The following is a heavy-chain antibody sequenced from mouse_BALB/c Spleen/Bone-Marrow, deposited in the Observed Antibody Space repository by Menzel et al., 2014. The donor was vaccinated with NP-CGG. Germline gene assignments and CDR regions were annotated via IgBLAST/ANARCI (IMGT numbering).Heavy chain of an antibody. CDR3: TRVITTGSAWFAY. J-gene: IGHJ3*01. CDR1: GYTFTSYW. D-gene: IGHD2-4*01. V-gene: IGHV1-5*01. CDR2: IYPGNSDT. Sequence: EVKLVESGTVLARPGASVKMSCKASGYTFTSYWMHWVKQRPGQGLEWIGAIYPGNSDTSYNQKFKGKAKLTAVTSTSTAYMELSSLTNEDSAVYYFTRVITTGSAWFAYWGQGTLVTVSA.